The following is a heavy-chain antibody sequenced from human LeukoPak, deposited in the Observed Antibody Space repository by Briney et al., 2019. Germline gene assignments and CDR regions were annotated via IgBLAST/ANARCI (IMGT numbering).Heavy chain of an antibody. CDR2: IYYSGST. Sequence: SETLSLTCTVSGGSISRYYWSWIRQPPGKGLEWIGYIYYSGSTNYNPSLKSRVTISVDTSKNQFSLKLSSVTAADTAVYYCARGVGSGSYYGIDYWGQGTLVTVSS. CDR3: ARGVGSGSYYGIDY. V-gene: IGHV4-59*12. J-gene: IGHJ4*02. D-gene: IGHD3-10*01. CDR1: GGSISRYY.